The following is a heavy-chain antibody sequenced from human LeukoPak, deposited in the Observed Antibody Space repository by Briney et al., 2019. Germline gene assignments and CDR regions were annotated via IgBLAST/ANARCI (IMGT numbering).Heavy chain of an antibody. CDR1: GFSLSTSGVG. J-gene: IGHJ5*02. Sequence: SGPTLVKPTQTLTLTCTFSGFSLSTSGVGVGWIRQPPGKALEWLALIYWNDDKRYSPSLKSRLTITKDTSKNQVVLTMTNMDPVDTATYYCAHSLSWGITLDWFDPWGQGTLVTVSS. CDR2: IYWNDDK. V-gene: IGHV2-5*01. CDR3: AHSLSWGITLDWFDP. D-gene: IGHD1-14*01.